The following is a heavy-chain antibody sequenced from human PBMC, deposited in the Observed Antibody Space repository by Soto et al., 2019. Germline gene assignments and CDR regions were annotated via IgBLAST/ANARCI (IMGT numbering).Heavy chain of an antibody. J-gene: IGHJ4*02. V-gene: IGHV3-23*01. CDR2: ITGSGDLT. CDR3: AKLPQYETLTGYLNYFDY. Sequence: PGGSLRLSCAASGFTFSSYSMSWVRQSPGKGLEWVSTITGSGDLTYYADSVKGRFTISRDNSKNTLYLQMNSLRAEDTAVYFCAKLPQYETLTGYLNYFDYWGPGILVTVSS. D-gene: IGHD3-9*01. CDR1: GFTFSSYS.